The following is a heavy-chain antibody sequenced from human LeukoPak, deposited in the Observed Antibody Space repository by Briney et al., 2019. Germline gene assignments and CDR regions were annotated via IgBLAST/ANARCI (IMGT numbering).Heavy chain of an antibody. D-gene: IGHD3-22*01. CDR2: ISSNGGST. CDR3: ATPSSGYYGYYFDY. V-gene: IGHV3-23*01. J-gene: IGHJ4*02. Sequence: GGSLRLSCVASGFTFSSNAMSWVRQAPGKGLEWVSAISSNGGSTYYADSVKGRFTISRDNSKNTLYLQMNSLRAEDTAVYYCATPSSGYYGYYFDYWGQGTLVTVSS. CDR1: GFTFSSNA.